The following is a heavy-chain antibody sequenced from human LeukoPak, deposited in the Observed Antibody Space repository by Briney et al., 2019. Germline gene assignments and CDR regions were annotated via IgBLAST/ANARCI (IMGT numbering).Heavy chain of an antibody. CDR3: ARKGVSDLYYFDS. CDR2: ISYTGGT. Sequence: SETLSLTCTVSGGSITGSSYYWGWIRQPPGKGLEWIGSISYTGGTYFNPSLKSRVSISVDTSKNQFSLKLRSVTATDTAVYYCARKGVSDLYYFDSWGQGTLVTVSS. J-gene: IGHJ4*02. V-gene: IGHV4-39*01. CDR1: GGSITGSSYY. D-gene: IGHD3-16*01.